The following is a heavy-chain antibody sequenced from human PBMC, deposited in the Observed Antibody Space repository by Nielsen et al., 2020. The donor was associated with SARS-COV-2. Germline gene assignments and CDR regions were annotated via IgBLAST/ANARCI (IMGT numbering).Heavy chain of an antibody. J-gene: IGHJ5*02. Sequence: GGSLRLSCAASGFTFNSYWMHWVRQAPGKGLVWVSRINSDGSSTSYADSVKGRFTISRDNAKNSLYLQMNSLRAEDTAVYYCARDLSPARYYDSNWFDPWGQGTLVTVSS. CDR3: ARDLSPARYYDSNWFDP. CDR1: GFTFNSYW. CDR2: INSDGSST. V-gene: IGHV3-74*01. D-gene: IGHD3-22*01.